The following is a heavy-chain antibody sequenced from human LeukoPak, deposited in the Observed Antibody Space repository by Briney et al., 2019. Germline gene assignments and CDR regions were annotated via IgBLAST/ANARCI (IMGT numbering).Heavy chain of an antibody. CDR3: ARGSSSWEDYFDY. Sequence: KPSETLSLTCTVSGGSISSYYWSWIRQPPGKGLEWIGYIYYSGSTNYNPSLKSRVTISVDTSKNQFSLKLSSVTAADTAVYYCARGSSSWEDYFDYWGQGTLVSVPS. D-gene: IGHD6-13*01. J-gene: IGHJ4*02. CDR2: IYYSGST. V-gene: IGHV4-59*01. CDR1: GGSISSYY.